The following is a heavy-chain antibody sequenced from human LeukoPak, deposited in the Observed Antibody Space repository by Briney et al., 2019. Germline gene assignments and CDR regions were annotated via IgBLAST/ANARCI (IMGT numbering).Heavy chain of an antibody. CDR1: GFTFSFYS. J-gene: IGHJ4*02. Sequence: GGSLRLSCAASGFTFSFYSMNWVRQAPGKGLEWVSYISSSSSYIYYADSVEGRLTISRDNAKNSLYLQMNSLRVEDTAVYYCARHVVGLGFDYWGQGTLVTVSS. CDR2: ISSSSSYI. CDR3: ARHVVGLGFDY. V-gene: IGHV3-21*05. D-gene: IGHD3-22*01.